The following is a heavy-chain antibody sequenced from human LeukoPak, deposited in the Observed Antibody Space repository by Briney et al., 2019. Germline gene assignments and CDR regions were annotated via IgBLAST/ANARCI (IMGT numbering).Heavy chain of an antibody. CDR3: ARDRDSSGYSNDAFDI. CDR2: ISSSSSYI. D-gene: IGHD3-22*01. V-gene: IGHV3-21*04. CDR1: GFTFSSYS. Sequence: GGSLRLSCAASGFTFSSYSMNWVRQAPGKGLEWVSSISSSSSYIYYADSVKGRFTISRDNAKNSLYLQMNSLRAEDTALYYCARDRDSSGYSNDAFDIWSQGTMVTVSS. J-gene: IGHJ3*02.